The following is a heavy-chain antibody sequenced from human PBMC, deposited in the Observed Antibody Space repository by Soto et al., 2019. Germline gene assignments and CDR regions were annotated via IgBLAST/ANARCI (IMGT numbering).Heavy chain of an antibody. CDR1: GFNFSNAW. V-gene: IGHV3-15*01. CDR2: VKTKTVGGTT. D-gene: IGHD5-12*01. J-gene: IGHJ4*01. CDR3: STISIVSTIDH. Sequence: QLVESGGGFVKPGGSLRLSCATSGFNFSNAWLSWVRQAPGKGLEWVGRVKTKTVGGTTDYAAPVNGRFTISRDDSKSTLYLQMNSLKPEDTAMYYCSTISIVSTIDHWGHGTLVTVSA.